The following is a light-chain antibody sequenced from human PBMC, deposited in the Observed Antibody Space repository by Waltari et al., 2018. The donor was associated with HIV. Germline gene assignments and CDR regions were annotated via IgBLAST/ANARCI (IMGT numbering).Light chain of an antibody. J-gene: IGKJ4*01. V-gene: IGKV4-1*01. Sequence: DIEMTQSPDSLAVSLGESATIHCKSRQSVLWSSNNKNYLAWYQQKPGQPPRLLIYWASTRESGVPYRFSGSGSGTDFTLTISSLQTEDVAVYFCQQFYDTPLTFGGGTKVDI. CDR2: WAS. CDR1: QSVLWSSNNKNY. CDR3: QQFYDTPLT.